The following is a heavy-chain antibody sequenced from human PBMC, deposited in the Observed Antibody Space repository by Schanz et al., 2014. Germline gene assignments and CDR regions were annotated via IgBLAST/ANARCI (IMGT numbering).Heavy chain of an antibody. D-gene: IGHD5-12*01. CDR3: ARDRPSGYALDF. CDR1: GFTFSNYW. J-gene: IGHJ4*02. V-gene: IGHV3-7*01. CDR2: IKHDGSEK. Sequence: EVQLVESGGGLVQPGGSLRLSCAASGFTFSNYWMSWVRQAPGKGLEWVAYIKHDGSEKYHVDSVKGRFTISRDNAKGSVYLQMNSLRAEDTAVYYCARDRPSGYALDFWGQGTLVTVSS.